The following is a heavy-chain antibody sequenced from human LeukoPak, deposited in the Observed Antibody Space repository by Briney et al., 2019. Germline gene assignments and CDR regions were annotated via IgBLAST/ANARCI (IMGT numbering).Heavy chain of an antibody. CDR3: ARDSGYYFDY. CDR1: GGSISSSSFY. Sequence: PSETLSLTCTVSGGSISSSSFYWGWIRQPPGKGLEWIGYIYYSGSTNYNPSLKSRVTISVDTSKYQFSLKLSSVTAADTAVYYCARDSGYYFDYWGQGTLVTVSS. V-gene: IGHV4-61*01. J-gene: IGHJ4*02. CDR2: IYYSGST. D-gene: IGHD1-26*01.